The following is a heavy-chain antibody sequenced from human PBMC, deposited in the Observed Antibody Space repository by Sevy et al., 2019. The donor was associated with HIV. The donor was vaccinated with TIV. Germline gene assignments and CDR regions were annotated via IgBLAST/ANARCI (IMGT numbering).Heavy chain of an antibody. CDR1: GYTLTKLS. V-gene: IGHV1-24*01. Sequence: ASVKVSCKVSGYTLTKLSMHWVRQAPGKGLEWMGRFDPEDGETIFAQKFQGRVTTTEDTSTDTAYMELSSLRSEDTAVYYCAAAREYYEDSSGYLDYWGQGTLVTVSS. CDR3: AAAREYYEDSSGYLDY. J-gene: IGHJ4*02. CDR2: FDPEDGET. D-gene: IGHD3-22*01.